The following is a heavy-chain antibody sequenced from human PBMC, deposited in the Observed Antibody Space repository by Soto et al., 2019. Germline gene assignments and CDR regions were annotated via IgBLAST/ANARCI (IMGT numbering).Heavy chain of an antibody. CDR1: GGSITNYY. V-gene: IGHV4-59*01. CDR2: IYYSGST. J-gene: IGHJ6*02. D-gene: IGHD2-21*01. CDR3: ARDGTDVAAGYSGMDV. Sequence: SETLSLTCTVSGGSITNYYWSWIRQPPGKGLEWIGFIYYSGSTDYNPSLKSRVTISVATSKNQVSLKLSSVTAADTAVYYCARDGTDVAAGYSGMDVWGQGTTVTVSS.